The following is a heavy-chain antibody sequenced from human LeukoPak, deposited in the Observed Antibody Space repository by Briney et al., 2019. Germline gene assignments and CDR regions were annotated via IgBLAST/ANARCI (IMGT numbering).Heavy chain of an antibody. J-gene: IGHJ4*02. CDR3: AKVDYWSPEHYFDS. V-gene: IGHV3-23*01. CDR2: ITDDEDT. D-gene: IGHD1-1*01. CDR1: GFPFRSYA. Sequence: GGSLRLSCVASGFPFRSYAMTWVRQTPGKGLESVSVITDDEDTYYAASVKGRFTISRDNSQNTVFLQMNSLRVEDTAVYYCAKVDYWSPEHYFDSWGQGTLVTVSS.